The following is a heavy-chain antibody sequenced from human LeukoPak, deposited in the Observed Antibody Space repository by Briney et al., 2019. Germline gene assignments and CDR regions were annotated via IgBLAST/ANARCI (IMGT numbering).Heavy chain of an antibody. D-gene: IGHD2-21*01. CDR2: IYHSGST. J-gene: IGHJ6*02. CDR3: ASELQHRRYGMDV. Sequence: SQTLSLTCAVSGGSISSGGYSWSWIRQPPGKGLEWIGYIYHSGSTYYNPSPKSRVTISVDRSKNQFSLKLSSVTAADTAVYYCASELQHRRYGMDVWGQGTTVTVSS. V-gene: IGHV4-30-2*01. CDR1: GGSISSGGYS.